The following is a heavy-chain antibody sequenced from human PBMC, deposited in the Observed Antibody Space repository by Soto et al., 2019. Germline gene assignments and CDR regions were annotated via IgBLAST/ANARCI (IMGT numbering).Heavy chain of an antibody. CDR2: ISGSGGST. J-gene: IGHJ4*02. CDR3: AKDGSPNCSGGSCYSY. CDR1: GFTFSSYA. V-gene: IGHV3-23*01. D-gene: IGHD2-15*01. Sequence: EVQLLESGGGLVQPGGSLRLSCAASGFTFSSYAMSWVRQAPGKGLEWVSAISGSGGSTYYADSVKGRFTISRDNSKNTLYLQMNSLRAEDTAVYYCAKDGSPNCSGGSCYSYWGQGALVTVSS.